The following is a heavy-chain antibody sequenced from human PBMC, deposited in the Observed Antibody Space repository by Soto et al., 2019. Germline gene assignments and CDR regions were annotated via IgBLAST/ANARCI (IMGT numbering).Heavy chain of an antibody. D-gene: IGHD2-2*01. CDR3: ARECLVLVPTTVNSDYYYYAMDV. J-gene: IGHJ6*02. Sequence: QVQLVQSGAEVKKPGSSVKVACKASGDTFSTYTITWMRQAPGQGLEWMGGIIPRSATSNYAKKFQGRVTISADESTNTAYMELSSLRSEDTAIYYCARECLVLVPTTVNSDYYYYAMDVWGQGTTVTVSS. CDR2: IIPRSATS. CDR1: GDTFSTYT. V-gene: IGHV1-69*12.